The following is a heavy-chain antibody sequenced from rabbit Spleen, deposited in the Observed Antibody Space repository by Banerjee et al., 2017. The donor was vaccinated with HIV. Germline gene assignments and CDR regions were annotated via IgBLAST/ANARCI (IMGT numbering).Heavy chain of an antibody. Sequence: QEQLVESGGGLVKPGASLTLTCKASGFSFSSGYDMCWVRQAPGKGLEWVACAYAGSSGSTYSATWASGRFTISKTSSTTVTLQMTSLTAADTATYFCARDTGTSFSTYGMDLWGPGTLVTVS. V-gene: IGHV1S45*01. D-gene: IGHD8-1*01. CDR1: GFSFSSGYD. CDR3: ARDTGTSFSTYGMDL. J-gene: IGHJ6*01. CDR2: AYAGSSGST.